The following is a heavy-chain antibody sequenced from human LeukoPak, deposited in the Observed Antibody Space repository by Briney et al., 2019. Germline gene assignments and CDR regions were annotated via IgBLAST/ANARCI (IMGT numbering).Heavy chain of an antibody. D-gene: IGHD1-26*01. Sequence: TGGSLRLSRAASGFTFDDYAMHWVRQAPGKGLEWVSGISWNSGSIGYADSVKGRFTISRDNAKNSLYLQMNSLRAEDTALYYCAKDRKYSGSYFYFDYWGQGTLVTVSS. CDR1: GFTFDDYA. CDR2: ISWNSGSI. V-gene: IGHV3-9*01. J-gene: IGHJ4*02. CDR3: AKDRKYSGSYFYFDY.